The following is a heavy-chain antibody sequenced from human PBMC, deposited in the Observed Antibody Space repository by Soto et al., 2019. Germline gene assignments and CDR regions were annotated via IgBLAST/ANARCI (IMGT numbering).Heavy chain of an antibody. CDR3: ARVDYYDRSSYYGY. CDR2: ISGYNGNT. D-gene: IGHD3-22*01. V-gene: IGHV1-18*04. J-gene: IGHJ4*02. CDR1: GYTFTIYG. Sequence: QVQLVQSGAEVKKPGASVKVSCKASGYTFTIYGISWVRQAPGQGLEWMGWISGYNGNTDYAQNLQDRVTLTTDASTRSVYMELRSLRSDDTAVYYCARVDYYDRSSYYGYWGQGTLITVSS.